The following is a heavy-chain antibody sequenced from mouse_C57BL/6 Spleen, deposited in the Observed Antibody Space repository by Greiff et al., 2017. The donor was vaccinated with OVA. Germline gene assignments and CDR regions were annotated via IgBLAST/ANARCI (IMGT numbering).Heavy chain of an antibody. CDR1: GYSFTDYN. D-gene: IGHD4-1*01. V-gene: IGHV1-39*01. CDR3: AKTGTAAWFDY. Sequence: VQLQQSGPELVKPGASVKISCKASGYSFTDYNMNWVKQSHGQSLEWIGVINPNYGTTSYNQKFKGKATLTVDTSSSTAYMQLSSLTSEDSAVYYCAKTGTAAWFDYWGQGTLVTVSA. J-gene: IGHJ3*01. CDR2: INPNYGTT.